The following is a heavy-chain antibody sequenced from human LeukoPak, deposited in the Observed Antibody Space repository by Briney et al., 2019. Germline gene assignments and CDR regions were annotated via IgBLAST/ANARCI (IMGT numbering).Heavy chain of an antibody. D-gene: IGHD3-10*01. CDR1: GFTFSSCS. J-gene: IGHJ4*02. CDR3: ATYYYGSGSYSETTFDY. V-gene: IGHV3-21*01. CDR2: ISSSSSYR. Sequence: GGSLRLSCAASGFTFSSCSMNWVRQAPGKGLEWVSTISSSSSYRYYADSVKGRFTISRDNAKNSLYLQTNSLRAEDTAVYYCATYYYGSGSYSETTFDYWGQGTLVTVSS.